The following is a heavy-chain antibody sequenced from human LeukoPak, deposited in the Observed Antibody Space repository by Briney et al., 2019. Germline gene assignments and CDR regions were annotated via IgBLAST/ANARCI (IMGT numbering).Heavy chain of an antibody. V-gene: IGHV3-7*01. CDR3: VRDATRGGDLDH. CDR1: GFTFSSSW. CDR2: IKVDGSEK. D-gene: IGHD2-21*01. J-gene: IGHJ5*02. Sequence: GGSLRLSCAASGFTFSSSWMSWVRQPPGKGLEWVAQIKVDGSEKYYVDSVRGRFTISRDNAKNSLELQMNTLRVEDTAVYYCVRDATRGGDLDHWGQGTLVTVSS.